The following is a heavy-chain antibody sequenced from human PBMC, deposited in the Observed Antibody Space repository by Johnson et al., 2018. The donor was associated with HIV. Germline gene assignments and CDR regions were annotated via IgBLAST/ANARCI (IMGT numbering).Heavy chain of an antibody. CDR2: IYSGSII. CDR1: GFTLSNYG. V-gene: IGHV3-NL1*01. D-gene: IGHD1-26*01. Sequence: QVQLVESGGGVVQPGRSLRLSCAASGFTLSNYGIHWVRQAPGKGLEWVSVIYSGSIIYSADSVQGRFTISRDNAKNSLYLQMNSLRAGDTAVYYCARGGRKWELLGDDAFDIWGQGTMVTVSS. J-gene: IGHJ3*02. CDR3: ARGGRKWELLGDDAFDI.